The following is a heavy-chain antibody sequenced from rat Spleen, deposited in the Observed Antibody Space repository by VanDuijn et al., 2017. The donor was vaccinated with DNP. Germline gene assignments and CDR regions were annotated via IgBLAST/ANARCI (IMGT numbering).Heavy chain of an antibody. D-gene: IGHD1-9*01. J-gene: IGHJ1*01. V-gene: IGHV5-7*01. Sequence: EVQLVESGGGLVQPGRSLKLSCAASGLTFSDSNMAWVRQAPKKGLEWVATIIYDGSDTYYGDSVKGRFTISRDNAKSTLYLQMNSLRSEDMATYYCARYYGYNYWYFDFWGPGAMVTVSS. CDR3: ARYYGYNYWYFDF. CDR1: GLTFSDSN. CDR2: IIYDGSDT.